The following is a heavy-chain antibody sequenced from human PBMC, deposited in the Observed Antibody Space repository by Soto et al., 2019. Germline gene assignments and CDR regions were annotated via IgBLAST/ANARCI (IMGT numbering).Heavy chain of an antibody. CDR3: ARPRPNHGTVVTSKEEAFDI. Sequence: PGESLKISCKGSGYSFTSYWIGWVRQMPGKGLEWMGIIYPGDSDTRYSPSFQGQVTISADKSISTAYLQWSSLKASDTAMYYCARPRPNHGTVVTSKEEAFDIWGQGTMVTVSS. CDR1: GYSFTSYW. CDR2: IYPGDSDT. D-gene: IGHD2-15*01. V-gene: IGHV5-51*01. J-gene: IGHJ3*02.